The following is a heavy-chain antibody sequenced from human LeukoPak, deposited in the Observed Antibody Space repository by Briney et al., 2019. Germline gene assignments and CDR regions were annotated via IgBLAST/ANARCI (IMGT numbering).Heavy chain of an antibody. CDR1: GYTFTSYD. J-gene: IGHJ4*02. CDR3: ARERRATGGVDY. CDR2: MNPNSGNT. D-gene: IGHD2-8*01. V-gene: IGHV1-8*03. Sequence: ASVKVSCKASGYTFTSYDINWVRQATGQGLEWMGWMNPNSGNTGYAQKFQGRVTITRNTSISTAYMELSSLRSEDTAVYYCARERRATGGVDYWRQGTLVTVSS.